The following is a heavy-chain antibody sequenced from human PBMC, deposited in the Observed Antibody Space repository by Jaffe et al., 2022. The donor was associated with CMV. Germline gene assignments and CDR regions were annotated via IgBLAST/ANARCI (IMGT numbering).Heavy chain of an antibody. D-gene: IGHD1-26*01. Sequence: QVQLQQWGAGLLKPSETLSLTCAVYGGSFSGYYWSWIRQPPGKGLEWIGEINHSGSTNYNPSLKSRVTISVDTSKNQFSLKLSSVTAADTAVYYCARGPGPEPRSRYYYYMDVWGKGTTVTVSS. CDR2: INHSGST. V-gene: IGHV4-34*01. CDR1: GGSFSGYY. J-gene: IGHJ6*03. CDR3: ARGPGPEPRSRYYYYMDV.